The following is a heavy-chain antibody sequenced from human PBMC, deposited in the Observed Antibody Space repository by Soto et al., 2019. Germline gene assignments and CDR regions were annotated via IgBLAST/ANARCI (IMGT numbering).Heavy chain of an antibody. V-gene: IGHV4-59*08. Sequence: QVQLQESGPGLVKPSETLSLSCTVSGGSISSYHWSWIRQTPGKGLEWIGYVHYSWGSNYNPSLKSPVAISLDTSKSQFSLKLTSVTAQDTAVYYCARQGFGALHGLVDVWGQGTTVTVSS. D-gene: IGHD3-10*01. CDR3: ARQGFGALHGLVDV. J-gene: IGHJ6*02. CDR1: GGSISSYH. CDR2: VHYSWGS.